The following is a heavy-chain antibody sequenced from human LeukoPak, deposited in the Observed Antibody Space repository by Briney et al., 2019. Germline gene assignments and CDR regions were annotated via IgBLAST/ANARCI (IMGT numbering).Heavy chain of an antibody. CDR2: INHSGST. Sequence: SETLSLTCTVSGGSISSYYWSWIRQPPGKGLEWIGEINHSGSTNYNPSLKSRVTISVDTSKNQFFLKLSSVTAADTAVYYCARQRPLGIAVDWGQGTLVTVSS. CDR1: GGSISSYY. V-gene: IGHV4-34*01. CDR3: ARQRPLGIAVD. J-gene: IGHJ4*02. D-gene: IGHD6-19*01.